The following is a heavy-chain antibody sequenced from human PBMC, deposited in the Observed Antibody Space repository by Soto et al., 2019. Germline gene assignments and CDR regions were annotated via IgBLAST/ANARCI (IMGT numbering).Heavy chain of an antibody. CDR1: GYTFTSHP. CDR3: ARGRKSGITGTTGFDY. CDR2: INAGNGST. V-gene: IGHV1-3*03. Sequence: ASVKVSCKASGYTFTSHPMHWVRQAGQRLEWMGWINAGNGSTYYAESVKGRFTISRDNSKNTLYLQMGSLRVEDMAVYYCARGRKSGITGTTGFDYWGQGLLVTVSS. D-gene: IGHD1-20*01. J-gene: IGHJ4*02.